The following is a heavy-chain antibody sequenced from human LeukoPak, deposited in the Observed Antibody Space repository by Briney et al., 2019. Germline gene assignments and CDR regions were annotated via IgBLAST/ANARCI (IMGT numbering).Heavy chain of an antibody. V-gene: IGHV3-11*04. J-gene: IGHJ6*03. CDR2: IKGTGLTT. CDR3: ARAGELRYMDV. CDR1: GFTFSDYY. Sequence: GGSLRLSCAASGFTFSDYYMSWIRQAPGKGLEWVSTIKGTGLTTYYADSVKGRFTISRDSAKNSLFLQMSSLRADDTAIYYCARAGELRYMDVWGKGTAVTVSS. D-gene: IGHD3-16*01.